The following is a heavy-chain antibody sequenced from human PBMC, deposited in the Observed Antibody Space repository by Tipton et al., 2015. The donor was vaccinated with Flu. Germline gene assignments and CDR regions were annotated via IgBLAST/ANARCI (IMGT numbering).Heavy chain of an antibody. V-gene: IGHV4-4*07. Sequence: TLSLTCTVSGGSISSYYWSLIRQPAGQGLEWIGRIYTSGSTNYNPSLNSRVTMSVETSKNQFSLKLSSVTAADTAVYYFAEGRFDYWGQGTLVTVSS. CDR3: AEGRFDY. CDR2: IYTSGST. J-gene: IGHJ4*02. CDR1: GGSISSYY.